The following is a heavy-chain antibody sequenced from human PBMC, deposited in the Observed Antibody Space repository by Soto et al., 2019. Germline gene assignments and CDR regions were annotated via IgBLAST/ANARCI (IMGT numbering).Heavy chain of an antibody. V-gene: IGHV4-31*03. J-gene: IGHJ6*02. D-gene: IGHD2-2*01. Sequence: TSETLSLTCTVSGGSISSGPYYWSWIRQHPGKGLEWIGYIYSSGTTYYNPSLKSRITISADTSQNQVSLKLSSVTAADTEVYYCARDIVVEPAVTLGRYYYYAMDVWGQGTTVT. CDR2: IYSSGTT. CDR3: ARDIVVEPAVTLGRYYYYAMDV. CDR1: GGSISSGPYY.